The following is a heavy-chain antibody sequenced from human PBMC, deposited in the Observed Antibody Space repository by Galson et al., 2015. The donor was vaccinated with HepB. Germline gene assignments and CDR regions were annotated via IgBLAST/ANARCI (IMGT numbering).Heavy chain of an antibody. CDR2: INSDGSST. V-gene: IGHV3-74*01. CDR3: ASRIAAAGRYYYYYYGMDV. J-gene: IGHJ6*02. D-gene: IGHD6-13*01. Sequence: SLRLSCAASGFTFSSYWMHWVRQAPGKGLVWVSRINSDGSSTSYADSVKGRFTISRDNAKNTLYLQMNSLRAEDTAVYYCASRIAAAGRYYYYYYGMDVWGQGTTVTGSS. CDR1: GFTFSSYW.